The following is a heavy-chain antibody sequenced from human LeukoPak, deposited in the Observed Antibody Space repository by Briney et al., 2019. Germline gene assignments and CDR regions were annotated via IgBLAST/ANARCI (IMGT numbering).Heavy chain of an antibody. CDR3: ARDKFSNTKRDGSYYFDY. Sequence: SQTLSLTCTVSGGSISSGGYYWSWIRQHPGKGLEWIGYIYYSGSTYYNPSLKSRVTISVDTSENQFSLKLSSVTAADTAVYYCARDKFSNTKRDGSYYFDYWGQGTLVTVSS. CDR2: IYYSGST. D-gene: IGHD5-24*01. J-gene: IGHJ4*02. CDR1: GGSISSGGYY. V-gene: IGHV4-31*03.